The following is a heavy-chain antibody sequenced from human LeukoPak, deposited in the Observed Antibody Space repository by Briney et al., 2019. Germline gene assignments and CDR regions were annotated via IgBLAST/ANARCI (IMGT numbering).Heavy chain of an antibody. CDR3: ARAGYSYGTGYYFDY. D-gene: IGHD5-18*01. Sequence: SETLSLTCTVSGGSISSYYWSWIRLPPGRGLEWIGYIYYTGATYYNPSLKSRVTISLDTSKNQFSLKLSSVTAADAAVYYCARAGYSYGTGYYFDYWGQGALVTVSS. V-gene: IGHV4-59*01. J-gene: IGHJ4*02. CDR1: GGSISSYY. CDR2: IYYTGAT.